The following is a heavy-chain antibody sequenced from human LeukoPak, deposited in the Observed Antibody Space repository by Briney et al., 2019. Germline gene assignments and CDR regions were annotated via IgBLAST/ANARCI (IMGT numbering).Heavy chain of an antibody. CDR2: ISGYNDNT. J-gene: IGHJ4*02. V-gene: IGHV1-18*01. D-gene: IGHD1-14*01. CDR1: GFTFKNYA. CDR3: ARVHRPYNIGLMDY. Sequence: GASVKVSCKTSGFTFKNYAIAWVRHVPGQGLEWMGWISGYNDNTNFAQRLQDRISMATDTSTDTAYMTLRSLRSDDTAVYFCARVHRPYNIGLMDYWGQETQITVSS.